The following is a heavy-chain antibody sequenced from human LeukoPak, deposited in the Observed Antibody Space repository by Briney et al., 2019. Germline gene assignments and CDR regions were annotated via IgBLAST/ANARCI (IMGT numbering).Heavy chain of an antibody. V-gene: IGHV3-23*01. CDR3: AKMNGYFEY. CDR1: GLTFSNHG. D-gene: IGHD1-1*01. Sequence: GGSLRLSCEASGLTFSNHGMSWVRQAPGKGLQWVSAITGDGTTTYYADSVKGRFTISRDNSKNMLYLQMSSLRAGDTAVYYCAKMNGYFEYWGQGALVPVSS. J-gene: IGHJ4*02. CDR2: ITGDGTTT.